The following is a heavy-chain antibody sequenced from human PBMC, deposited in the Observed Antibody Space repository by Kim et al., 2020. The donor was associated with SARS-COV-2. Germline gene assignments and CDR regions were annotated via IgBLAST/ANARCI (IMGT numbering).Heavy chain of an antibody. V-gene: IGHV3-74*01. D-gene: IGHD2-21*02. J-gene: IGHJ4*02. Sequence: GGSLRLSCVGSGFTFSNYYIHWVRQAPGKGLEWVSQIKGDESHIDYADSVKGRFTISRDNARNTVYLQMNSLRAEDTAVYYCARDPESAMTLESWGPGTLVTVPS. CDR2: IKGDESHI. CDR3: ARDPESAMTLES. CDR1: GFTFSNYY.